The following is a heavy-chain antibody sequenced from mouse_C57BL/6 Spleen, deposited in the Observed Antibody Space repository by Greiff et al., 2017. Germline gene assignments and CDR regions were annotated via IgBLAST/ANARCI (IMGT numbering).Heavy chain of an antibody. D-gene: IGHD4-1*01. CDR1: GFTFSSYG. CDR3: ARLTNWDNYFDY. J-gene: IGHJ2*01. CDR2: ISSGGSYT. V-gene: IGHV5-6*02. Sequence: EVMLVESGGDLVKPGGSLKLSCAASGFTFSSYGMSWVRQTPDKRLAWVANISSGGSYTYYPDSVKGRVTIPRDKAKNTLYLQMSSLKSEDTAMYYCARLTNWDNYFDYWGQGTTLTVSS.